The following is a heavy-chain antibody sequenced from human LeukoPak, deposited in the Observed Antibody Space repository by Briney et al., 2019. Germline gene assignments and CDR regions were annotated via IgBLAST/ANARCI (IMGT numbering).Heavy chain of an antibody. D-gene: IGHD6-19*01. V-gene: IGHV3-21*01. Sequence: PGGSLRLSCAASGFTFSSFNMNWVRQTSGKGLEWVSSISSRQNDVQYADSLEGRFTISRDNAKNSLYLQMNTLRAEDTAVYFCAREVGSGWNYFDLWGQGTLVTVSS. J-gene: IGHJ4*02. CDR2: ISSRQNDV. CDR3: AREVGSGWNYFDL. CDR1: GFTFSSFN.